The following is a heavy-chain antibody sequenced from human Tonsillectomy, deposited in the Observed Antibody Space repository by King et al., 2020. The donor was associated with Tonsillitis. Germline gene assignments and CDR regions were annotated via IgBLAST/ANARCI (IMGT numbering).Heavy chain of an antibody. Sequence: VQLVESGAEVKKPGASVKVSCTASGYTFTSYTISWVRQAPGQGLEWMGWISVYNGNTNYVQNLQGRVSMTTDTSTSTADMELRSLRSDDTAVYYCARVTGTTHFDYWGQGTLVTVSS. V-gene: IGHV1-18*04. D-gene: IGHD1-20*01. J-gene: IGHJ4*02. CDR1: GYTFTSYT. CDR3: ARVTGTTHFDY. CDR2: ISVYNGNT.